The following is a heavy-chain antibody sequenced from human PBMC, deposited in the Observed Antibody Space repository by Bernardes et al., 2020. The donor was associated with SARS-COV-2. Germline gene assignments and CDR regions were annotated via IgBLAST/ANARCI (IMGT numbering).Heavy chain of an antibody. V-gene: IGHV3-74*01. D-gene: IGHD2-15*01. J-gene: IGHJ4*02. CDR2: INEDGRVI. CDR1: GFSVRASW. CDR3: ARDFGGNFDY. Sequence: GGSLRLSCAASGFSVRASWMHWVRQAPGAGLVWVARINEDGRVINYADSVRGRFTIYRDIADNKLYLQMKSLRADDTAVYYCARDFGGNFDYWGQGTLVTVSS.